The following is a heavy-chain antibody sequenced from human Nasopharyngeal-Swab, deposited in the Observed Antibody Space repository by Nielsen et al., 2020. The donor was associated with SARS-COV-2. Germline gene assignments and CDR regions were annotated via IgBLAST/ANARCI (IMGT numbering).Heavy chain of an antibody. Sequence: WVRQAPGQGLEWMGGIIPILGIANYAQKFQGRVTITADKSTSTASMELSSLRSEDTAVYYCARGGADDILTGPYYYYYYYMDVWGKGTTVT. CDR3: ARGGADDILTGPYYYYYYYMDV. CDR2: IIPILGIA. D-gene: IGHD3-9*01. V-gene: IGHV1-69*10. J-gene: IGHJ6*03.